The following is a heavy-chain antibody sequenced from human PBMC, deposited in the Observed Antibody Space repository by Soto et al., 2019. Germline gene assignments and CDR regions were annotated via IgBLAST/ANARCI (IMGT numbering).Heavy chain of an antibody. CDR2: ISYDGSNK. V-gene: IGHV3-30*18. Sequence: PGGFLRLSCAASGFTFSSYGMHWVRQAPGKGLEWVAVISYDGSNKYYADSVKGRFTISRDNSKNTLYLQMNSLRAEDTAVYYCANFGGEFDYWGQGTLVTVSS. D-gene: IGHD3-10*01. CDR1: GFTFSSYG. J-gene: IGHJ4*02. CDR3: ANFGGEFDY.